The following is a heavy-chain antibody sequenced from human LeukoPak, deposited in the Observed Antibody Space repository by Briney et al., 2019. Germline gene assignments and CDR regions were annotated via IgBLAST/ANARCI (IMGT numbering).Heavy chain of an antibody. CDR3: TRRPYSSSWYYFDY. V-gene: IGHV3-11*04. CDR1: GFTFSDFY. Sequence: GGSLRLSCTVSGFTFSDFYMSWVRQAPGKGLEWVSYISSSGSMLHYADSVEGRFTISRDNGKSSLYLQMSSLRVEDTAVYYCTRRPYSSSWYYFDYWGQGTLVTVSS. D-gene: IGHD6-13*01. J-gene: IGHJ4*02. CDR2: ISSSGSML.